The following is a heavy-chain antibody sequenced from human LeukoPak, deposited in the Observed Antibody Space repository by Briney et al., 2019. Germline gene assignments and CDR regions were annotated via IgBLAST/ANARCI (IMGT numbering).Heavy chain of an antibody. D-gene: IGHD5-12*01. J-gene: IGHJ4*02. CDR3: ARGAYSGYDYPFDY. CDR2: IYYSGST. V-gene: IGHV4-59*01. CDR1: GGSISSYY. Sequence: SETLSLTCTVSGGSISSYYWSWIRQPPGKGLEWIGYIYYSGSTNYNPSLKSRVTISVDTSKNQFSLKLSSVTAADTAVYYCARGAYSGYDYPFDYWGQGTLVTVSS.